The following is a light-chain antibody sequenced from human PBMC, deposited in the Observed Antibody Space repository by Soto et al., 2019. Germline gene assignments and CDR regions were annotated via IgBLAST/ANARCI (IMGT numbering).Light chain of an antibody. V-gene: IGLV2-8*01. CDR1: SSDVGGYNY. J-gene: IGLJ3*02. CDR3: NSHGGSNNFWV. CDR2: EVN. Sequence: QSALTQPASVSGSPGQSITISCTGTSSDVGGYNYVSWYQQHPGKAPKLMIYEVNKRPSGVPDRFSGSKSGNMASLTVSGLQAEDEADYYCNSHGGSNNFWVFGGGTKLTVL.